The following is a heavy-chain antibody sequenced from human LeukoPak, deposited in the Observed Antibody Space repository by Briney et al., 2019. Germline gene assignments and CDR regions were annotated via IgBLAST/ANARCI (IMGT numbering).Heavy chain of an antibody. CDR1: GYTFTGYY. CDR3: ARGVVVVPAAHGDWFDP. CDR2: INPSGGST. V-gene: IGHV1-46*01. J-gene: IGHJ5*02. D-gene: IGHD2-2*01. Sequence: ASVKVSCKASGYTFTGYYMHWVRQAPGQGLEWMGIINPSGGSTSYAQKFQGRVTMTRDTSTSTVYMELSSLRSEDTAVYYCARGVVVVPAAHGDWFDPWGQGTLVTVSS.